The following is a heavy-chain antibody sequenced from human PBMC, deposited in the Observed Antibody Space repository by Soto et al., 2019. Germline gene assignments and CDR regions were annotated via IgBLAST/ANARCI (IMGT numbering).Heavy chain of an antibody. CDR1: GYTFTSYY. CDR3: ARDTCSGGSCYSGRGRWFDP. CDR2: INPGGGST. Sequence: QVQLVQSGAEVKKPGASVKVSCKASGYTFTSYYMHWVRQAPGQGLEWMGIINPGGGSTSCAQKFQGRVARRRDTSTSAVYRERSSVRSEDTAVYYCARDTCSGGSCYSGRGRWFDPWGQGTLVTVSS. V-gene: IGHV1-46*01. J-gene: IGHJ5*02. D-gene: IGHD2-15*01.